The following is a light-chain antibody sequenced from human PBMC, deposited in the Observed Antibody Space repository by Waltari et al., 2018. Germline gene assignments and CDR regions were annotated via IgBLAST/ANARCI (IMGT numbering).Light chain of an antibody. CDR3: QQYDTSWGFA. Sequence: DIVLTQSPGTLSLSPGERAALPCRASRTVSSNFLAWYQQRPGQAPRLLIYGASSRATGIPDRFSGSGSGTEFTLTISRLDPEDFAVYYCQQYDTSWGFAFGPGTKVEIK. CDR2: GAS. J-gene: IGKJ3*01. V-gene: IGKV3-20*01. CDR1: RTVSSNF.